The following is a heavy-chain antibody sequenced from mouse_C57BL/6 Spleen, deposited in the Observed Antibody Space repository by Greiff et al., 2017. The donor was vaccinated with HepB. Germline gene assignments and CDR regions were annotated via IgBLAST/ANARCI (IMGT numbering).Heavy chain of an antibody. CDR3: AKSYYGGYFDV. J-gene: IGHJ1*03. V-gene: IGHV1-47*01. Sequence: QVQLKQSGAELVKPGASVKMSCKASGYTFTTYSIEWMKQNHGKSLEWIGNFHPYNDDTKYNEKFKGKATLTVEKSSSTAYMELSRLTSDDSAVYYCAKSYYGGYFDVWGTGTTVTVSS. CDR1: GYTFTTYS. CDR2: FHPYNDDT. D-gene: IGHD1-1*01.